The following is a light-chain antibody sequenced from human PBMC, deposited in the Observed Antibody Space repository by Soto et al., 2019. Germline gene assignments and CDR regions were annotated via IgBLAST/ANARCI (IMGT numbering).Light chain of an antibody. CDR3: QQYDVLPYT. Sequence: DIQMTQSPSSLSVSIGNTVAITCQASQGIGNYLSWYQQKPGKAPRLLMHDASNLESGVPSRFRGSGSGTDFTLTISSLQPDDFATYYCQQYDVLPYTFGPGTNLEI. CDR2: DAS. J-gene: IGKJ2*01. CDR1: QGIGNY. V-gene: IGKV1-33*01.